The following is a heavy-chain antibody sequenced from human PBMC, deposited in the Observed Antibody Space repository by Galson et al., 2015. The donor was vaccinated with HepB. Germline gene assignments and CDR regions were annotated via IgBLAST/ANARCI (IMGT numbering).Heavy chain of an antibody. Sequence: SLRLSCAASGLTFNHYAMAWVRQAPGKGLEWVTTISGGGSATYYADSVRGRFTISRDNSNNTVYLQMNSLRVGDTALYYCAKKQWLAGGLGFFDSWGQGTLVTVSS. J-gene: IGHJ4*02. CDR2: ISGGGSAT. D-gene: IGHD6-19*01. CDR1: GLTFNHYA. CDR3: AKKQWLAGGLGFFDS. V-gene: IGHV3-23*01.